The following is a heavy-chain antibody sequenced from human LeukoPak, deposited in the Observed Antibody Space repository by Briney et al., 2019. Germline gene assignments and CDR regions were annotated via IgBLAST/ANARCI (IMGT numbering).Heavy chain of an antibody. V-gene: IGHV4-34*01. D-gene: IGHD2-21*01. CDR3: ARVVRKGIYYYYGMDI. CDR2: INHSGIT. J-gene: IGHJ6*02. Sequence: SETLSLTCAVYAGSFSNYYWSWLRQPPGKGLEWIGEINHSGITNYNPSLKRRVTISVDTSRDQFSLRLSSVTAADTAVYYCARVVRKGIYYYYGMDIWGQGTTVTVSS. CDR1: AGSFSNYY.